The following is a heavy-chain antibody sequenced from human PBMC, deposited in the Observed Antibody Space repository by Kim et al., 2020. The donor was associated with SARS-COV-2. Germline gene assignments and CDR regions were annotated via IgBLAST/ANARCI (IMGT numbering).Heavy chain of an antibody. CDR2: IYYSGST. D-gene: IGHD5-12*01. J-gene: IGHJ6*03. Sequence: ETLSLTCTVSGGSISSYYWSWIRQPPGKGLEWIGYIYYSGSTNYNPSLKSRVTISVDTSKNQFSLKLSSVTAADTAVYYCASAPRGYNYYYYMDVWGKG. CDR1: GGSISSYY. V-gene: IGHV4-59*01. CDR3: ASAPRGYNYYYYMDV.